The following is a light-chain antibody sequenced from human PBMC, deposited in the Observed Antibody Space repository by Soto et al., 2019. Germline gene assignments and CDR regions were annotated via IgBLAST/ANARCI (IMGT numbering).Light chain of an antibody. V-gene: IGLV2-23*01. CDR3: CSYAGSSTYV. CDR2: EGS. Sequence: QSALTQPASVSGSPGQSITISCTGTSNDIGSYNLVSWYQQHPGKAPKLMIYEGSKRPSGISNRFSGSKSGNTASLTISGLRAEDEADYYCCSYAGSSTYVFGTGTKVTVL. J-gene: IGLJ1*01. CDR1: SNDIGSYNL.